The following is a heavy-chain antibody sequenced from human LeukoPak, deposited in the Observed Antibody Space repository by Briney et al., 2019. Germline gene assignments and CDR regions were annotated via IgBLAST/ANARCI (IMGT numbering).Heavy chain of an antibody. CDR1: GYTFTSYT. CDR3: ARDRWKYYYDSSGYYHEPYFDY. D-gene: IGHD3-22*01. CDR2: ISAYNGNT. V-gene: IGHV1-18*01. J-gene: IGHJ4*02. Sequence: GASVKVSCKASGYTFTSYTISWVRQAPGQGLEWMGWISAYNGNTKYVQKFQGRVTMTTDTFTTTAYMELRSLRSDDTAVYYCARDRWKYYYDSSGYYHEPYFDYWGQGTLVTVSS.